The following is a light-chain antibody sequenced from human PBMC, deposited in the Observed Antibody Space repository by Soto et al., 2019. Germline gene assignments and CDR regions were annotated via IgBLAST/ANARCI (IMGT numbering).Light chain of an antibody. CDR3: AAWDDNLGGLV. J-gene: IGLJ2*01. Sequence: QSVLTQPPSASGTPGQTVTISCSGGSSNIGSNYVYWYHQLPGAAPRLLMYRADQRPSGVPDRFSGSKSGTSASLAISGLRSEDEADYYCAAWDDNLGGLVFGGGTKLTVL. V-gene: IGLV1-47*01. CDR1: SSNIGSNY. CDR2: RAD.